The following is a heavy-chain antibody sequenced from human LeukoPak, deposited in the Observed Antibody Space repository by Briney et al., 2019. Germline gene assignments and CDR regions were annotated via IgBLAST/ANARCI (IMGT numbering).Heavy chain of an antibody. J-gene: IGHJ6*02. CDR1: GFTFSSYA. CDR3: ARRIAAAGPYDYGMDV. D-gene: IGHD6-13*01. V-gene: IGHV3-23*01. CDR2: ISGSGGST. Sequence: PGGSLRLSCAASGFTFSSYAMSWVRQAPGKGLEWVSAISGSGGSTYYADSVKGRFTISRDNSKNTLYLQMNSLRAEDTAVYYCARRIAAAGPYDYGMDVWGQGTTVTVSS.